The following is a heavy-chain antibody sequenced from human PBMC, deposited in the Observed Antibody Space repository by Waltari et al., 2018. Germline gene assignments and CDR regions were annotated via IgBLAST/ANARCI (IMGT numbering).Heavy chain of an antibody. V-gene: IGHV3-30-3*01. D-gene: IGHD6-13*01. CDR2: ISYDGSNK. J-gene: IGHJ4*02. CDR1: GFTFSSYA. Sequence: QVQLVESGGGVVQPGRSLRLSCAASGFTFSSYAMHWVRQAPGKGLEWVAVISYDGSNKYYADSVKGRFTISRDNSKNTLYLQMNSLRAEDTAVYYCARESIGPAGSPHFDYWGQGTLVTVSS. CDR3: ARESIGPAGSPHFDY.